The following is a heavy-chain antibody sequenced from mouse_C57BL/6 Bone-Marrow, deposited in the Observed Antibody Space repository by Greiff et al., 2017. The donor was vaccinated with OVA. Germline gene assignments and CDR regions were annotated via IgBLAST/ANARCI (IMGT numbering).Heavy chain of an antibody. Sequence: VQLQQPGAELVMPGASVKLSCKASGYTFTSYWMHWVKQRPGQGLEWIGEIDPSDSYTNYNQKFKGKSTLTVDKSSSTAYMPLSSLTSEDSAVDYCARKIWEYYAMDYWGQGTSVTVSS. D-gene: IGHD4-1*01. CDR2: IDPSDSYT. CDR3: ARKIWEYYAMDY. V-gene: IGHV1-69*01. CDR1: GYTFTSYW. J-gene: IGHJ4*01.